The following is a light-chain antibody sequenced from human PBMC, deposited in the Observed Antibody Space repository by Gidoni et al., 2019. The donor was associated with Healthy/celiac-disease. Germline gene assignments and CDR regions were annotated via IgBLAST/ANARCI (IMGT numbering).Light chain of an antibody. Sequence: DIQMTQSPSTRSASVGDRVTITCRASQRISSWLAWYQQKPGKAPKLLIYKASSLESGVPSRFSGSGSGTEFTLTISSLQPDDFATYYCQQYNSYPWTFGQGTKVEIK. CDR2: KAS. CDR3: QQYNSYPWT. V-gene: IGKV1-5*03. J-gene: IGKJ1*01. CDR1: QRISSW.